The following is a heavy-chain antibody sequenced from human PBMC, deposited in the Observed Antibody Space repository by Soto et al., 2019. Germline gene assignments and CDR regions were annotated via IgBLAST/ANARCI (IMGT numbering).Heavy chain of an antibody. J-gene: IGHJ6*02. CDR1: AGTFSSYA. CDR3: ATAVVVTAIKQYYYGMDV. CDR2: VIPIFGTS. Sequence: GVSVKVSCKASAGTFSSYAISWVVQAPGQGREWMGRVIPIFGTSNYAQTFKGRLTITADASTTPTHMELSSLSSEDTAVYYCATAVVVTAIKQYYYGMDVWGQGTTVTVSS. D-gene: IGHD2-21*02. V-gene: IGHV1-69*13.